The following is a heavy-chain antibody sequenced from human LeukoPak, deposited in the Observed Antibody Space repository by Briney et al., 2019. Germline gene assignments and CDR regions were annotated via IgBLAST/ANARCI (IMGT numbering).Heavy chain of an antibody. V-gene: IGHV3-30*02. Sequence: PGGSLRLSCAASGFTFSSYGMHWVRQAPGKGLEWVAFIRYDGSNKYYADSVKGRFTISRDNSKNTLYLQMNSLRAEDTAVYYCARGGYDILTGYSGPFDYWGQGTLVTVSS. CDR2: IRYDGSNK. CDR3: ARGGYDILTGYSGPFDY. D-gene: IGHD3-9*01. CDR1: GFTFSSYG. J-gene: IGHJ4*02.